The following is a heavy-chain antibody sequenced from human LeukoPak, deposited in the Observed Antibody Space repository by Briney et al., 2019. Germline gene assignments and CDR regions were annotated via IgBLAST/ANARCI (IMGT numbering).Heavy chain of an antibody. J-gene: IGHJ4*02. V-gene: IGHV4-38-2*02. D-gene: IGHD3-9*01. CDR1: GYSISSGYY. CDR2: IYHGGST. CDR3: ARDLVQGYDILTGPYDY. Sequence: SETLSLTCAVSGYSISSGYYWGWIRQPPGRGLGWFGSIYHGGSTYYNPSLKSRVTISVDTSKNQFSLKLSSVTAADTAVYYCARDLVQGYDILTGPYDYWGQGTLVTVSS.